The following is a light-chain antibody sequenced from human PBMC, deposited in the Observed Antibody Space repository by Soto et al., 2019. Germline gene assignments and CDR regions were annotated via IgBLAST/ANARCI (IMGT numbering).Light chain of an antibody. CDR1: QTISTN. CDR2: DAS. Sequence: ATLTASTGARAPLSCRASQTISTNLTWYQQKPGHAPKLLIYDASTMATGVPARFSGSGSGTDFTLTISSLQPEDIATYYCQQFDNLPLTFGRGTKVDI. J-gene: IGKJ4*01. V-gene: IGKV3-15*01. CDR3: QQFDNLPLT.